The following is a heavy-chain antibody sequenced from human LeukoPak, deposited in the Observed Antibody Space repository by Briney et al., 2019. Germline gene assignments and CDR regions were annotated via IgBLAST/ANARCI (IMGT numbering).Heavy chain of an antibody. CDR2: INPSGGST. CDR3: ARVFFSGSYDFWRGMVDY. Sequence: ASVKVSCKASGYTFTSYYMHWVRQAPGQGLEWMGIINPSGGSTSYAQKFQGRVTMTRDTSTSTVYMELSSLRSEDTAVYYCARVFFSGSYDFWRGMVDYWGQGTLVTVSS. J-gene: IGHJ4*02. D-gene: IGHD3-3*01. CDR1: GYTFTSYY. V-gene: IGHV1-46*01.